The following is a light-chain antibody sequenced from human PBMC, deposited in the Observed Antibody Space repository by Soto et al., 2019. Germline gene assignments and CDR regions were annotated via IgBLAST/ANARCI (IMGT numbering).Light chain of an antibody. CDR2: DAS. V-gene: IGKV1-5*01. J-gene: IGKJ1*01. CDR3: QHYSTVWA. CDR1: QSISMC. Sequence: DIQMTHSPSTLSSSVGDRVAITCRVSQSISMCLAWDQQKPGKAPNLLIYDASTLESGVTSRFSGSGSGTEFTLTISSLQPDEFATYYCQHYSTVWAFGQGTKVHIK.